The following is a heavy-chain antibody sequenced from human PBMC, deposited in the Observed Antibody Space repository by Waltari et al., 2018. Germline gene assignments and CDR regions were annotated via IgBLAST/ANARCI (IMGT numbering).Heavy chain of an antibody. CDR3: ARDQWFAFDI. CDR2: RMTDGSEE. V-gene: IGHV3-7*01. Sequence: EVQLVESGGGLVQPGGSLSPSCAASVFTLRRYWMSWVRQAPGKGPEWVANRMTDGSEEYYVDSVRGRFTISRDNAKNSLYLKMNSLRPEDTAVYYCARDQWFAFDIWGHGTMVTVSS. CDR1: VFTLRRYW. J-gene: IGHJ3*02. D-gene: IGHD3-22*01.